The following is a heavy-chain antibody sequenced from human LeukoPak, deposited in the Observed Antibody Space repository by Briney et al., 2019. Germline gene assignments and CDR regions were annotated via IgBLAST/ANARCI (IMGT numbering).Heavy chain of an antibody. Sequence: PGGSLRLSCAASGFTFSSYAMHWVRQAPGKGLEWVAVISYDGSNKYYADSVKGRFTISRDNSKNTLYLQMNSLRAEDTAVYYCAREDGYHSYFDYWGQGTLVTVSS. V-gene: IGHV3-30-3*01. CDR3: AREDGYHSYFDY. J-gene: IGHJ4*02. CDR1: GFTFSSYA. CDR2: ISYDGSNK. D-gene: IGHD5-12*01.